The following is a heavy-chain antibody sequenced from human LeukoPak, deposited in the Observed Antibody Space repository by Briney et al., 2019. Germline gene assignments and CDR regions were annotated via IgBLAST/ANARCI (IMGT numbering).Heavy chain of an antibody. CDR2: IFPGDSQI. Sequence: GESLRISCKGSGYSFSGYWIGWVRQMPGRGLEWMAIIFPGDSQIKYSPSFQGQVSFSADKSINTAYLQWSSLKTSDSAMYYCTRLRGKQRPPYSFDFWGQGPLFTVSS. J-gene: IGHJ4*02. D-gene: IGHD6-25*01. CDR1: GYSFSGYW. V-gene: IGHV5-51*01. CDR3: TRLRGKQRPPYSFDF.